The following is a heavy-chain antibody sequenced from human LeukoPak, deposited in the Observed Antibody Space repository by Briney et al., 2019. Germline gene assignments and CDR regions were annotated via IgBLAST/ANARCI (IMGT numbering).Heavy chain of an antibody. V-gene: IGHV3-9*01. CDR2: ISWNSGSI. CDR3: AKDTYYDSSGYILDY. J-gene: IGHJ4*02. D-gene: IGHD3-22*01. Sequence: GGSLRLSCAASGFTFDDYAMHWVRQAPGKGLEWVSGISWNSGSIGYADSVKGRFTISRDNAKNSLYLQMNSLRAEDTALYYCAKDTYYDSSGYILDYWGQGTLVTVSS. CDR1: GFTFDDYA.